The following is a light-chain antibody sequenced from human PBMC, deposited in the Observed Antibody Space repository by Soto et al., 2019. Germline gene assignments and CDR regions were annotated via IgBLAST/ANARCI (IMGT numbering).Light chain of an antibody. CDR3: QQYGSSRFT. V-gene: IGKV3-20*01. CDR2: GAS. Sequence: PGERATLSCRASQSVSSSYLAWYQQKPGQAPRLLIYGASSRATGIPDRFSGSGSGTDFTLTISRLEPEDFAVYYCQQYGSSRFTFGPGTKVDIK. J-gene: IGKJ3*01. CDR1: QSVSSSY.